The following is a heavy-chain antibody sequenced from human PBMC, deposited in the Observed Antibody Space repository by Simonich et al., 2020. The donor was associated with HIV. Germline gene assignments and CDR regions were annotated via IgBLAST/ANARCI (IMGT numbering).Heavy chain of an antibody. Sequence: QVQLQQWGAGLLKPSETLSLTCAVYGGSFNGYYWSWIRQPPGQGLEWIGEINHSGNTNYNPSLKSRVTISVDTSKNQFSLKLSSVTAADTAVYYCARLTAGGLGEYFQHWGQGTLVTVSS. D-gene: IGHD6-13*01. V-gene: IGHV4-34*01. CDR1: GGSFNGYY. CDR2: INHSGNT. J-gene: IGHJ1*01. CDR3: ARLTAGGLGEYFQH.